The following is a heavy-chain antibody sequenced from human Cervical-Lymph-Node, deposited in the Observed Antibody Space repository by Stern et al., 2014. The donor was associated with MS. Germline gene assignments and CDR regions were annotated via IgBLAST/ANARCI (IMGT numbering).Heavy chain of an antibody. Sequence: MQLVESGAEVKKPGASVKVSCKASGYSFTSYAMHWVRQAPGKRLEWMGWINAGNGDTRYSQSFQGRVTTSRDTSASTAYMELSSLRSEDTAVYYCARRESAYYGMDVWGQGTTVTVSS. CDR2: INAGNGDT. CDR3: ARRESAYYGMDV. V-gene: IGHV1-3*01. J-gene: IGHJ6*02. CDR1: GYSFTSYA.